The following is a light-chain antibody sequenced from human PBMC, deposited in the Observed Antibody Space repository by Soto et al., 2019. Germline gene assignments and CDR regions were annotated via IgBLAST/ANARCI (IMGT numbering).Light chain of an antibody. CDR3: CSYEDSSIWV. CDR1: SSDVGSYSL. CDR2: EGT. V-gene: IGLV2-23*01. Sequence: QSALTQPASVSGSPGQSITISCTGTSSDVGSYSLVSWYQQHPGKAPKLMIYEGTKRPSGVSNRFSGSKSDNTASLTISGLQAEDEADYYCCSYEDSSIWVFGGGTKLTVL. J-gene: IGLJ3*02.